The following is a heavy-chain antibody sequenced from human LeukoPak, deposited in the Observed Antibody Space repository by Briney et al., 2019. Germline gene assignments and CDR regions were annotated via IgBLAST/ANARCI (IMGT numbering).Heavy chain of an antibody. CDR2: IYPGDSDT. Sequence: GESLQISCKGSGYSFTSYWIGWVRQLPGKGLEWMGIIYPGDSDTRYSPSFQGQVTISADKSISTAYLQWSSLKASDTAMYYCARGDDDYDILTGWAQSGVYWGQGTLVTVSS. CDR1: GYSFTSYW. J-gene: IGHJ4*02. D-gene: IGHD3-9*01. V-gene: IGHV5-51*01. CDR3: ARGDDDYDILTGWAQSGVY.